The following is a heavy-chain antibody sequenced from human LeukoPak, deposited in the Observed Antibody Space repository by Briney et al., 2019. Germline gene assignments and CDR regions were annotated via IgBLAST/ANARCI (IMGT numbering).Heavy chain of an antibody. V-gene: IGHV1-69*02. D-gene: IGHD2-15*01. J-gene: IGHJ4*02. CDR3: AGHDRAAGFDY. CDR2: IIPILGIA. Sequence: SVKVSCKASGGTFSSYTISWVLQAPGQGLEWMGRIIPILGIANYAQKFQCRVTITADKSTSTAYMELSSLRSEDTAVYYCAGHDRAAGFDYWGQGTLVTVSS. CDR1: GGTFSSYT.